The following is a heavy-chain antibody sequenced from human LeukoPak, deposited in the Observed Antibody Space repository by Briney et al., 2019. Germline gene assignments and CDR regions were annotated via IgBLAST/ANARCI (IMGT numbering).Heavy chain of an antibody. CDR1: GFTFSSYA. Sequence: GGTLRLSCAASGFTFSSYAMSWVRQAPGKGLEWVSAISGSGGSTYYADSVKGRFTISRDNSKNTLYLQMNSLRAEDTAVYYCAKSRGGYYDSSGETLEYFQHWGQGTLITVSS. V-gene: IGHV3-23*01. D-gene: IGHD3-22*01. CDR2: ISGSGGST. J-gene: IGHJ1*01. CDR3: AKSRGGYYDSSGETLEYFQH.